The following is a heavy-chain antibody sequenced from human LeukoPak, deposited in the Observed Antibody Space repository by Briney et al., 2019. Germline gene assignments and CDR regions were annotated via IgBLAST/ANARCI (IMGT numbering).Heavy chain of an antibody. V-gene: IGHV4-59*01. J-gene: IGHJ6*03. CDR1: GGSISSYY. Sequence: PSETLSLTCTVSGGSISSYYWSWIRQPPGKGLEWIGYIYYSGSTNYNPSLKSRVTISVDTSKNQFSLKLSSVTAADTAVHYCAGGGVSGYYYYMDVWGKGTTVTVSS. CDR3: AGGGVSGYYYYMDV. CDR2: IYYSGST. D-gene: IGHD1-26*01.